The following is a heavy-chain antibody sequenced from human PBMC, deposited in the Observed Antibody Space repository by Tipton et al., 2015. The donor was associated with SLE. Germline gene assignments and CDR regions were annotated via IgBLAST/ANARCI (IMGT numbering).Heavy chain of an antibody. J-gene: IGHJ4*02. CDR3: ARDSVLFYFDS. Sequence: QSGAEVKTPGAPVKVSCETSGYTFTNYGVRWVRQVPGLGLEWMGWISGYRGQSKYAEKFQGRLTMTTDTSAGIAYMELRSLRSDDTAVYYCARDSVLFYFDSWGQGTLVTVSS. CDR2: ISGYRGQS. D-gene: IGHD2-8*02. CDR1: GYTFTNYG. V-gene: IGHV1-18*01.